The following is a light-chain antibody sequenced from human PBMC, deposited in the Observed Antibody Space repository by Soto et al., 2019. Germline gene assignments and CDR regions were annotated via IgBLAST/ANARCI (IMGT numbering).Light chain of an antibody. V-gene: IGKV3-15*01. Sequence: EIVMTQSPATLSVSPGERATLSCRASQSVSSNLAWYQQKPGQAPRLLIYGASTRATGIPARFSGSGSGTEFTLTISSLQSEDFAVYYYQQYNNWHPYAFGQGTKLEIK. CDR2: GAS. CDR1: QSVSSN. J-gene: IGKJ2*01. CDR3: QQYNNWHPYA.